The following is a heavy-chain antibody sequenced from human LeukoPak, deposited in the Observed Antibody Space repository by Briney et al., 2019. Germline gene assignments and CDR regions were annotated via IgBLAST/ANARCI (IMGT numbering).Heavy chain of an antibody. CDR3: ARVISCSGGSCFDGMVDY. Sequence: PSETLSLTCTVSGGSISSGGYYWSWIRQHPGKGLEWIGYIYYSGSTYYNPSLKSRVTISVDTSKNQFSLKLSSVTAADTAVYYCARVISCSGGSCFDGMVDYWGQGALVTVS. J-gene: IGHJ4*02. V-gene: IGHV4-31*03. CDR1: GGSISSGGYY. CDR2: IYYSGST. D-gene: IGHD2-15*01.